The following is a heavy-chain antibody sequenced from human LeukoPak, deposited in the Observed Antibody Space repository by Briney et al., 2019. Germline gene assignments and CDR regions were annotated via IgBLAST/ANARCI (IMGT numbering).Heavy chain of an antibody. Sequence: SVKVSCKASGDNFSSYVITWVRQAPGQGLEWMGRIIPTLHVANFAQKFKGRVTITADKSTNTAHLELSSLRSDDTAVYYCTRGGFPYYYYYYMDVWGKGTTVTVSS. J-gene: IGHJ6*03. D-gene: IGHD1-26*01. CDR1: GDNFSSYV. CDR3: TRGGFPYYYYYYMDV. CDR2: IIPTLHVA. V-gene: IGHV1-69*04.